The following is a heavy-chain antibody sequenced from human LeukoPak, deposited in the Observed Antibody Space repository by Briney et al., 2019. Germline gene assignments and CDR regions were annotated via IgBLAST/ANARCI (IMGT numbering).Heavy chain of an antibody. CDR3: ARLSWLRHAFDI. Sequence: GASVKVSCKASGYIFTSYDINWVRQATGQGLEWMGWMNPNSGNTGYAQKFQGRVTMTRDTSISTAYMELSRLRSDDTAVYYCARLSWLRHAFDIWGQGTMVTVSS. CDR1: GYIFTSYD. V-gene: IGHV1-8*01. J-gene: IGHJ3*02. CDR2: MNPNSGNT. D-gene: IGHD5-12*01.